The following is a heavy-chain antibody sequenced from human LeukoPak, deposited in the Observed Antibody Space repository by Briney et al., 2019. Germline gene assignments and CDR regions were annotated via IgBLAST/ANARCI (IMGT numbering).Heavy chain of an antibody. Sequence: PSETLSLTCAVSGVSISSGAYYWSWIRQPPGKGLEWIGSIYYTGSTFYNPSLKSRVAISVDTSKNQFSLNLSSVTAADTAVYYCARAATMAPFDYWGQGTLVTVSS. D-gene: IGHD5-24*01. V-gene: IGHV4-30-4*01. CDR2: IYYTGST. CDR3: ARAATMAPFDY. CDR1: GVSISSGAYY. J-gene: IGHJ4*02.